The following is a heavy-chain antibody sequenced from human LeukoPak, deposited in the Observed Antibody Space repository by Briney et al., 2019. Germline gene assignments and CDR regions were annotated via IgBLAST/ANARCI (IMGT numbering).Heavy chain of an antibody. Sequence: PGGSLRLSCAASGFTFDDYAMHWVRQAPGKGLEWVSLISGDGGSTYYADSVKGRFTISRDNSKNSLYLQMNSLRTEDTALYYCAKDMVRALSLYYFDYWGQGTLVTVSS. D-gene: IGHD3-10*01. CDR3: AKDMVRALSLYYFDY. CDR2: ISGDGGST. J-gene: IGHJ4*02. CDR1: GFTFDDYA. V-gene: IGHV3-43*02.